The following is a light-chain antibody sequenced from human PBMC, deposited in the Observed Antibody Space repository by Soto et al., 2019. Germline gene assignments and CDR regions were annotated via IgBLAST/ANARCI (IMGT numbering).Light chain of an antibody. CDR1: QSLSTW. V-gene: IGKV1-5*01. Sequence: DIQLTQSPSTLSASVGDRVTITCRASQSLSTWLAWYQQKPGKAPNLLIYDASSLQSGFPSRFSGSGSGTEFTLTISNLQPDDFGPYYCQQYNSYSRYTFGQGTKREIK. CDR2: DAS. CDR3: QQYNSYSRYT. J-gene: IGKJ2*01.